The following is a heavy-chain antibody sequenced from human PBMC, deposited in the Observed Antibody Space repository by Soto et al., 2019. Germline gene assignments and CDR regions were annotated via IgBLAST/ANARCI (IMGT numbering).Heavy chain of an antibody. CDR1: GFTFSSFN. CDR3: ARIYRRDGSEYADY. V-gene: IGHV3-48*02. D-gene: IGHD3-16*02. CDR2: ISASSTTV. Sequence: EVQLVESGGGLVQPGESLRLSCAASGFTFSSFNMHWVRQAPGKGLEWVSYISASSTTVYYADSVKGRFTISRDNAKNSLYLPMNTLRDEDTAVYYCARIYRRDGSEYADYWGEGNLVTVSP. J-gene: IGHJ4*02.